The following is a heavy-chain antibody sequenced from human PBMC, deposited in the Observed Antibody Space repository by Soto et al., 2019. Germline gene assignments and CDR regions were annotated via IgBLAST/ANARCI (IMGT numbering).Heavy chain of an antibody. CDR1: GGSISSSSYY. Sequence: QLQLQESGPGLVKPSETLSLTCTVSGGSISSSSYYWGWIRQPPGKGLEWIGSIYYSGSTYYNPSLKSRVTISVDTSKNQFSLKLSSVTAADTAVYYCARGRSGDGYNYWGQGTLVTVSS. J-gene: IGHJ4*02. CDR2: IYYSGST. V-gene: IGHV4-39*01. CDR3: ARGRSGDGYNY. D-gene: IGHD5-12*01.